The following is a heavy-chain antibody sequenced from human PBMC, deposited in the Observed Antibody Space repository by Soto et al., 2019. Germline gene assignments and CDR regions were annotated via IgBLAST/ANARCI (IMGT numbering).Heavy chain of an antibody. Sequence: GGSLRLSCAASGFTFSSYAMSWVRQAPGKGLEWVSAISGSGGSTYYADYVKGRFTISRDNSKNTLYLQMNSLIAEDTVVYYCVFRYSGSSLGPYYYYYGMDVWGQGTTVTVSS. D-gene: IGHD1-26*01. CDR1: GFTFSSYA. V-gene: IGHV3-23*01. CDR2: ISGSGGST. J-gene: IGHJ6*02. CDR3: VFRYSGSSLGPYYYYYGMDV.